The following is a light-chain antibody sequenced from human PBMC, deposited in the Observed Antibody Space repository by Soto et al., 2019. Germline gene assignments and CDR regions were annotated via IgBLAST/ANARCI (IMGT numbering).Light chain of an antibody. CDR3: AACDYSMSAYV. V-gene: IGLV1-44*01. J-gene: IGLJ1*01. CDR2: TNS. CDR1: SSNIGGSS. Sequence: QSALTQPPSASGTPEQRVTISCSGSSSNIGGSSVNWYQHLPGTAPKLLIYTNSRRPSGVPGRGSGSKSGTPATRTISGPQPEDEAYYYCAACDYSMSAYVFGNGTKVTVL.